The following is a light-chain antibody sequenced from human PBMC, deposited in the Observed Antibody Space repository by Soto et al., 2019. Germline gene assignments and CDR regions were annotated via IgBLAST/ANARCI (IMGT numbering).Light chain of an antibody. CDR2: GAS. Sequence: EIVMTQSPATLSVSPGERATLSCRASQSVSSNLAWYQQKPGQAPRLLIYGASTRATGIPARFSGSGSGTEFTLTLSSLQSEDFAVYYFQQYNNWPPITCGQGTRLEIK. V-gene: IGKV3-15*01. CDR3: QQYNNWPPIT. CDR1: QSVSSN. J-gene: IGKJ5*01.